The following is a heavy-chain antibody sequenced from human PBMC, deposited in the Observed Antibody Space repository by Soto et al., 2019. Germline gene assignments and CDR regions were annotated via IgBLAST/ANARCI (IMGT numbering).Heavy chain of an antibody. D-gene: IGHD5-18*01. CDR3: ARDYVDTAMVRDAAFDY. CDR2: IYPGDSDT. V-gene: IGHV5-51*01. Sequence: EVQLVQSGAEVKKPGESLKISCKGSGYSFTSYWIGWVRQMPGKGLEWMGIIYPGDSDTRYSPSFQGQVTISADKSISTAYLQWSSLKASDTAMYYCARDYVDTAMVRDAAFDYWGQGTLVTVSS. CDR1: GYSFTSYW. J-gene: IGHJ4*02.